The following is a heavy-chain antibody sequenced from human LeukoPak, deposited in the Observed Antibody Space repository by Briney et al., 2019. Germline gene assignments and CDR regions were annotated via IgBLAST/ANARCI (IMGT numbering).Heavy chain of an antibody. D-gene: IGHD5-18*01. CDR1: GFTFSSYA. J-gene: IGHJ4*02. CDR2: ISYDGSNK. V-gene: IGHV3-30-3*01. CDR3: ARDIVDTAMVSDY. Sequence: GGSLRLFCAASGFTFSSYAMHWVRQAPGKGLEWVAVISYDGSNKYYADSVKGRFTISRDNSKNTLYLQMNSLRAEDTAVYYCARDIVDTAMVSDYWGQGTLVTVSS.